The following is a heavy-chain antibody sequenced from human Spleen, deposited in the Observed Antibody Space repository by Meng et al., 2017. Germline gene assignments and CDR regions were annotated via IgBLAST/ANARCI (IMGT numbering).Heavy chain of an antibody. J-gene: IGHJ4*02. V-gene: IGHV3-23*01. CDR1: GFTFSRDA. CDR3: ANERDGASSIDY. Sequence: GESLKISCAASGFTFSRDAMGWVRQAPGKGLEWVSVISDSGGNTYYKDSVKGRFTISRDNSKNMVYLQMNSLRAEDTAVYYCANERDGASSIDYWGQGTLVTVSS. CDR2: ISDSGGNT. D-gene: IGHD4-17*01.